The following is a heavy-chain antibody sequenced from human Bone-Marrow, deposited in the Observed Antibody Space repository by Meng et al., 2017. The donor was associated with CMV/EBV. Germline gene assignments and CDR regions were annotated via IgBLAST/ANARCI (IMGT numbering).Heavy chain of an antibody. CDR2: MFYSGST. D-gene: IGHD3/OR15-3a*01. J-gene: IGHJ6*02. CDR3: TRYLDNGIDV. CDR1: GAPLSHYY. V-gene: IGHV4-59*01. Sequence: GSLRLSCTVSGAPLSHYYWSWIRQPPGKGLEWIGYMFYSGSTNYSLSFKSRVTISTDMSKNQFSLNVVSVAAADTAGYYSTRYLDNGIDVWGQGATVTVSS.